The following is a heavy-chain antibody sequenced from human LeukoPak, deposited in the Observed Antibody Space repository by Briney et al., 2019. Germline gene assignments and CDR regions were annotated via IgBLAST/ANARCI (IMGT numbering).Heavy chain of an antibody. CDR3: ARGPYSSGFY. J-gene: IGHJ4*02. D-gene: IGHD6-19*01. Sequence: ASVKVSCKASGYTFTSNYIHWVRQAPGQGLEWMGMIYPRDGSTSYAQKFQGRVTVTRDTSTSTVHMELSGLRSEDTAVYYCARGPYSSGFYWGQGTLVTVSS. CDR2: IYPRDGST. CDR1: GYTFTSNY. V-gene: IGHV1-46*01.